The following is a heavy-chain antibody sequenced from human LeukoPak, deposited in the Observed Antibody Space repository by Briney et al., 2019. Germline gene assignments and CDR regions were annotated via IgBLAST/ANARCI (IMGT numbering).Heavy chain of an antibody. CDR1: GFTFSSYG. CDR3: AKDHPPYQLLYRELDY. Sequence: GGSLRLSCAASGFTFSSYGMHWVRQAPGKGLEWVAFIRYDGSNKYYADSVKGRFTITRDNSKNTLYLQMNSLRAEDTAVYYCAKDHPPYQLLYRELDYWGQGTLVTVSS. CDR2: IRYDGSNK. D-gene: IGHD2-2*02. V-gene: IGHV3-30*02. J-gene: IGHJ4*02.